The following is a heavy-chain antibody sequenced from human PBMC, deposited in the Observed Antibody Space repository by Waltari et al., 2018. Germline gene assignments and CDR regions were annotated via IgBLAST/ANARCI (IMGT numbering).Heavy chain of an antibody. CDR3: ARADSSGWYGYYFDY. D-gene: IGHD6-19*01. CDR2: IYYSGST. J-gene: IGHJ4*02. CDR1: GGSISSHY. V-gene: IGHV4-59*11. Sequence: QVQLQESGPGLVKPSETLSLTCTVSGGSISSHYWSWIRQPPGKGLELIGYIYYSGSTNYNPSLKSRVTISVDTSKNQFSLKLSSVTAADTAVYYCARADSSGWYGYYFDYWGQGTLVTVSS.